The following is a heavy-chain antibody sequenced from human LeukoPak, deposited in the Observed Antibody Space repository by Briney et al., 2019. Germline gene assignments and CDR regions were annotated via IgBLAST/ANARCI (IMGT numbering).Heavy chain of an antibody. CDR3: ARDFMGSGYYFDY. D-gene: IGHD5-12*01. J-gene: IGHJ4*02. CDR2: IIPIFGTA. V-gene: IGHV1-69*05. CDR1: GGTFSSYA. Sequence: ASVKVSCKASGGTFSSYAISWVRQAPGQGLEWMGGIIPIFGTANYAQNFQGRVTITTDASTSTAYMELSSLRSEDTAVYYCARDFMGSGYYFDYWGQGTLVTVSS.